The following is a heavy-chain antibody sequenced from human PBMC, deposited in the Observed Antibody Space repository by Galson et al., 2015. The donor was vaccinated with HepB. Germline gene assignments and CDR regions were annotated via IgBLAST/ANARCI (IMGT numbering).Heavy chain of an antibody. Sequence: SLRLSCAASGFTFSSYAMHWVRQAPGKGLEWVAVISYDGSNKYYADSVKGRFTISRDNSKNTLYLQMNSLRAEDTAAYYCARSLGTAMATGGVDYWGQGTLVTVSS. J-gene: IGHJ4*02. D-gene: IGHD5-18*01. CDR3: ARSLGTAMATGGVDY. CDR1: GFTFSSYA. V-gene: IGHV3-30*04. CDR2: ISYDGSNK.